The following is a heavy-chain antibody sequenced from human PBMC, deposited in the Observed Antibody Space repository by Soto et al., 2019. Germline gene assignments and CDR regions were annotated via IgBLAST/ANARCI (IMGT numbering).Heavy chain of an antibody. D-gene: IGHD3-9*01. Sequence: QVQLVESGGGVVQPGRSLRLSCAASGFTFSGYAMHWVRQAPGKGLEWVAVISYDGSNKYYADSVKDRFTISRDNSKNTLYLQMIGLRPEDTAVYYCARDQYDILTGPNYWGQGTLVTVSS. CDR2: ISYDGSNK. CDR3: ARDQYDILTGPNY. CDR1: GFTFSGYA. J-gene: IGHJ4*02. V-gene: IGHV3-30-3*01.